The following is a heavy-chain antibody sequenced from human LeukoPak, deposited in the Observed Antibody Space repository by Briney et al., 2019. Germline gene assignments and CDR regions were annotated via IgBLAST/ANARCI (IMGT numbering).Heavy chain of an antibody. CDR1: GFTFSSYA. V-gene: IGHV3-23*01. D-gene: IGHD6-19*01. Sequence: PGGSLRFSCAASGFTFSSYAMSWVRQAPGKGLEWVSAISGSGGSTYYADSVKGRFTISRDNSKNTLYLQMNSLRAEDTAVYYCAKDLSSAVAVFYYYGMDVWGQGTTVTVSS. CDR2: ISGSGGST. CDR3: AKDLSSAVAVFYYYGMDV. J-gene: IGHJ6*02.